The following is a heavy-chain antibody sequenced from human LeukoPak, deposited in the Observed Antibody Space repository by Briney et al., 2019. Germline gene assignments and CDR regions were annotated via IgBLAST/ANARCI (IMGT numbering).Heavy chain of an antibody. Sequence: PSETLSLTCAVSGGAFSGYYYSWIRQSPGKGLEWMGEITHNGSTNYNPSLKSRVTVLVDRSKKHFSLKVNSVTAADTAVYYCATIRGIAAGGSFNSWGQGTLVTVSS. CDR2: ITHNGST. V-gene: IGHV4-34*01. CDR1: GGAFSGYY. J-gene: IGHJ4*02. CDR3: ATIRGIAAGGSFNS. D-gene: IGHD6-13*01.